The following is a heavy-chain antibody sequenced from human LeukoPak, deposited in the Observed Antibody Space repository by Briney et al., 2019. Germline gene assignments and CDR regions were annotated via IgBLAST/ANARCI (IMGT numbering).Heavy chain of an antibody. CDR2: IYHSGST. J-gene: IGHJ4*02. V-gene: IGHV4-30-2*01. CDR3: ARGSLHYYGSGSYYTLLDY. CDR1: GGSISSGGYY. Sequence: PSETLSLTCTVSGGSISSGGYYWSWIRQPPGKGLEWIGYIYHSGSTYYNPSLKSRVTISVDRSKNQFSLKLSSVTAADTAVYYCARGSLHYYGSGSYYTLLDYWGQGTLVTVSS. D-gene: IGHD3-10*01.